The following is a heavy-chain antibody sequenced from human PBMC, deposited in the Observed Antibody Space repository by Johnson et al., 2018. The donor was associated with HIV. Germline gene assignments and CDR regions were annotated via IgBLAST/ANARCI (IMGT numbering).Heavy chain of an antibody. J-gene: IGHJ3*02. V-gene: IGHV3-7*01. CDR2: IKQDGSEK. CDR3: ARVGQQSNAFDI. D-gene: IGHD6-13*01. CDR1: GFTFSNAW. Sequence: ELLVESGGGLVKPGGSLRLSCAASGFTFSNAWMSWVRQAPGKGLEWVANIKQDGSEKYYVDSVKGRFTISRDNAKNSLYLQMNSLRAEDTAVYYCARVGQQSNAFDIWGQGTMVTVSS.